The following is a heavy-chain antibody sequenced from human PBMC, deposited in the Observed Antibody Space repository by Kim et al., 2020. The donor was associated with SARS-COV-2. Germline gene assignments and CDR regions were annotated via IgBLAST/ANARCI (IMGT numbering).Heavy chain of an antibody. J-gene: IGHJ6*02. CDR3: ARTRQDGDRGYGRDV. Sequence: SGPTLVNPTQTLTLTCTFSGFSLSTSKICVSWIRQPPGKALEWLARIDWDDVKYYSTSLKTRLTIPKDTSKNQVVLTMTKVDPVDTATYYCARTRQDGDRGYGRDVWGQGTTVTVSS. CDR1: GFSLSTSKIC. D-gene: IGHD2-15*01. CDR2: IDWDDVK. V-gene: IGHV2-70*11.